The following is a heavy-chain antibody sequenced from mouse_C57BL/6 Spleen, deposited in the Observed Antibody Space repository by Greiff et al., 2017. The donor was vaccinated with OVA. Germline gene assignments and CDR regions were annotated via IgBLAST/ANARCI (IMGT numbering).Heavy chain of an antibody. V-gene: IGHV1-82*01. CDR1: GYAFSSSW. J-gene: IGHJ4*01. CDR2: IYPGDGDT. CDR3: ARRENWDVGYAMDY. D-gene: IGHD4-1*01. Sequence: VQRVESGPELVKPGASVKISCKASGYAFSSSWMNWVKQRPGKGLEWIGRIYPGDGDTNYNGKFKGKATLTADKSSSTAYMQLSSLTSEDSAVYFCARRENWDVGYAMDYWGQGTSVTVSS.